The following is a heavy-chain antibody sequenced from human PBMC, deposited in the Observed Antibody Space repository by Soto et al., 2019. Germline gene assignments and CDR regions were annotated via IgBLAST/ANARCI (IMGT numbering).Heavy chain of an antibody. J-gene: IGHJ4*02. D-gene: IGHD1-26*01. CDR2: ISSGSKTI. Sequence: GGSLRLSCAASGFTFSGYSVNWVRQAPGKGLEWISYISSGSKTIYYADSVKGRFIVSRDNAKNSQYLQMNSLRDEDTAVYYCVREDILGARSFDRWGQGTLVTVSS. CDR1: GFTFSGYS. CDR3: VREDILGARSFDR. V-gene: IGHV3-48*02.